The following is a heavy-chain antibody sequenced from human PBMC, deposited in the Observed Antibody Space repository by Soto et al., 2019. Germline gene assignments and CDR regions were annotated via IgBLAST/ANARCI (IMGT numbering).Heavy chain of an antibody. J-gene: IGHJ5*02. D-gene: IGHD2-2*01. CDR2: IFTTGTTI. CDR3: AKEKISTSCCNWFDP. CDR1: GFTFSSYS. Sequence: PGGSLRLSCVASGFTFSSYSIVWVRQAPGKGLEWVSYIFTTGTTIYYADSVKGRFTISRDNSKNTLYLQMNSLRAEDTAVYYCAKEKISTSCCNWFDPWGQGTLVTVSS. V-gene: IGHV3-48*01.